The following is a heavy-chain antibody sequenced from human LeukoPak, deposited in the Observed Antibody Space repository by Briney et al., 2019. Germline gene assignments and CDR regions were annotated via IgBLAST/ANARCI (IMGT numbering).Heavy chain of an antibody. V-gene: IGHV1-8*01. D-gene: IGHD6-19*01. CDR1: GYTFTSYD. CDR2: MNPNSGNT. J-gene: IGHJ4*02. Sequence: ASVTVSCKASGYTFTSYDINWVRQATGQGLEWMGWMNPNSGNTGYAQKFQGRVTITRNTSRSTAYMELSSLRSEDTAVYYCARGKIGSSGWFPFVYWGQGTLVTVSS. CDR3: ARGKIGSSGWFPFVY.